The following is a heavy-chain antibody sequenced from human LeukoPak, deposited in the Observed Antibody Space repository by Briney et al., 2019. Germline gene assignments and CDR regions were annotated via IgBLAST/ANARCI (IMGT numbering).Heavy chain of an antibody. D-gene: IGHD5-18*01. CDR2: IYHSGST. J-gene: IGHJ4*02. CDR3: ARAPATWNDRGYSYGYYFDY. V-gene: IGHV4-38-2*02. CDR1: GYSISSGYY. Sequence: PSETLSLTCTVSGYSISSGYYWGWIRQPPGKGLEWIGSIYHSGSTYYNPSLKSRVTISVDTSKNQFSLKLSSVTAADTAVYYCARAPATWNDRGYSYGYYFDYWGQGTLVTVSS.